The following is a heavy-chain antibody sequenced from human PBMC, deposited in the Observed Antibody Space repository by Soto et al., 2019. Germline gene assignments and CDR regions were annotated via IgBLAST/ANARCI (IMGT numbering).Heavy chain of an antibody. CDR3: ARGYSGSYFDF. CDR2: IYHSGST. D-gene: IGHD1-26*01. Sequence: SETLSLTCAVSGYSISGGYYCGWIRQPPGKGLEWIGSIYHSGSTYFNPSLKSRVTISVDSSTNHLSLKLPSVTPADTAVYFCARGYSGSYFDFCRQGTLVTVSS. CDR1: GYSISGGYY. J-gene: IGHJ4*02. V-gene: IGHV4-38-2*01.